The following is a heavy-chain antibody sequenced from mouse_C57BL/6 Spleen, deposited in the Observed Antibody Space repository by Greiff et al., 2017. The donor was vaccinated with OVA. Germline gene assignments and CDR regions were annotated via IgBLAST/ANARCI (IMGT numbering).Heavy chain of an antibody. D-gene: IGHD1-1*01. V-gene: IGHV1-26*01. CDR1: GYTFTDYY. CDR3: AGGSSFYYYAMDY. J-gene: IGHJ4*01. CDR2: INPNNGGT. Sequence: EVQLQQSGPELVKPGASVKISCKASGYTFTDYYMNWVKQSHGKSLEWIGDINPNNGGTSYNQKFKGKATLTVDKSSSTAYMELCSLTSEDSAVYYCAGGSSFYYYAMDYWGQGTSVTVSS.